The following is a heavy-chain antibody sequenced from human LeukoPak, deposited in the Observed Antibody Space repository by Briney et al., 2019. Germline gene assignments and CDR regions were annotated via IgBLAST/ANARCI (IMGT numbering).Heavy chain of an antibody. Sequence: PGGSLRLSCAASGFTFSSYAMSWVRQAPGKGLEWVSAISGSGGSTYYADSVKGRFTISRHNSKNTLYLQMNSLRAEDTAVYYCARFHYYDSSAHMTPDAFDIWGQGTMVTVSS. D-gene: IGHD3-22*01. V-gene: IGHV3-23*01. CDR1: GFTFSSYA. J-gene: IGHJ3*02. CDR2: ISGSGGST. CDR3: ARFHYYDSSAHMTPDAFDI.